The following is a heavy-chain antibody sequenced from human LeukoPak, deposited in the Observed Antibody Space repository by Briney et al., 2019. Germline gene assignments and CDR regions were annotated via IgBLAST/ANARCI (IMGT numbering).Heavy chain of an antibody. CDR2: ITSATSSSTKV. CDR1: GFIFSNYA. J-gene: IGHJ5*02. D-gene: IGHD2-21*02. Sequence: GGSLRLSCAASGFIFSNYAMHWVRQAPGKGLEWGASITSATSSSTKVYYSDSLKGRFTISRDNAKSSLSLQMNGLRDEDTAIYYCARSGVTHATVNWFDPWGQGTLVTVSS. V-gene: IGHV3-21*01. CDR3: ARSGVTHATVNWFDP.